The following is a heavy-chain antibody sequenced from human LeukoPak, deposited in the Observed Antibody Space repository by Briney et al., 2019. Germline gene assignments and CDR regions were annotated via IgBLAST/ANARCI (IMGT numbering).Heavy chain of an antibody. Sequence: GGSLRLSCAASGFTFSSYGMHWVRQAPGKGLEWVAFIRYDGSNKYYADSVKGRFTISRDNSKNTLYLQMNSLRADDTAVYYCATDQGSWWELIRWGQGTLVTVSS. V-gene: IGHV3-30*02. CDR1: GFTFSSYG. CDR2: IRYDGSNK. J-gene: IGHJ4*02. D-gene: IGHD3-10*01. CDR3: ATDQGSWWELIR.